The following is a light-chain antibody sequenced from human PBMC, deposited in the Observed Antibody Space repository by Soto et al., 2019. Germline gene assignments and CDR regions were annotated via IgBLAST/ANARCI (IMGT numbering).Light chain of an antibody. CDR1: QSVDSSF. CDR3: QQYVSSVT. Sequence: EIVLTQSPGSLSLSPGERATLSCRASQSVDSSFFAWYQQKPGQAPRLLIYGVSNRATGIPDRFSGRGSGTDFTLTITGLEPEDFEVYYCQQYVSSVTFGQGTKVEIK. CDR2: GVS. V-gene: IGKV3-20*01. J-gene: IGKJ1*01.